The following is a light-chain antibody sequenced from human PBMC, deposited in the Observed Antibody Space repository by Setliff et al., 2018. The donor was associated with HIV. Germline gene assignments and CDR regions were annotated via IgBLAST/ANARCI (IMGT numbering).Light chain of an antibody. J-gene: IGLJ1*01. CDR2: DVS. Sequence: QSVLTQPRSVSGSPGQSVTISCTGTSSDVGGYNYVSWYQQHPGKAPKLRIYDVSNRPSGVSNRFSGSKSGNTASLTISGLQAEDEADYYCSSYTSTSTLFVFGTGTKVTVL. CDR3: SSYTSTSTLFV. V-gene: IGLV2-14*03. CDR1: SSDVGGYNY.